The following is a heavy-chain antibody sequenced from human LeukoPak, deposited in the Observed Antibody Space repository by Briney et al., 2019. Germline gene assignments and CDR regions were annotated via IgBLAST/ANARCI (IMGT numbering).Heavy chain of an antibody. Sequence: ASVKVSCKASGYTFTSYGIGWVRQAPGQGLEWMGWISAYNGNTKYAQKFQGRVTMTTDTSTSTAYMELRSLGSDDTAVYYCASVVGATILDYWGQGTLVTVSS. J-gene: IGHJ4*02. D-gene: IGHD1-26*01. CDR2: ISAYNGNT. CDR3: ASVVGATILDY. CDR1: GYTFTSYG. V-gene: IGHV1-18*01.